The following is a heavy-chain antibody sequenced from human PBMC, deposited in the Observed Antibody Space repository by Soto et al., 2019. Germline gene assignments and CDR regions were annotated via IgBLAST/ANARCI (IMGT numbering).Heavy chain of an antibody. V-gene: IGHV4-4*07. D-gene: IGHD1-1*01. CDR1: GASISCYY. CDR2: IYATGTT. Sequence: SETLSLTCTVSGASISCYYWSWIRKSAGKGLEWIGRIYATGTTDYNPSLKSRVMMSVDTSKKQFSLKLRSVTAADTAVYYCVRDGTKTLRDWFDPWGQGISVTVSS. J-gene: IGHJ5*02. CDR3: VRDGTKTLRDWFDP.